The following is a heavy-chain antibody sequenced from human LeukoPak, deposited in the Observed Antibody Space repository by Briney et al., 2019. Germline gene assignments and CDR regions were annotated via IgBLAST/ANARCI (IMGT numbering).Heavy chain of an antibody. CDR2: INEAGSEK. V-gene: IGHV3-7*01. D-gene: IGHD3-10*01. J-gene: IGHJ4*01. CDR1: GFSVSAYW. Sequence: GGSLRLSCAASGFSVSAYWMSWVRQAPGKGLEWVANINEAGSEKPYVDSVKGRFTISRDNAKNSLYLEMNSLRAEDTAVYYCGGWGVEACIDDWGQGNLVNVSS. CDR3: GGWGVEACIDD.